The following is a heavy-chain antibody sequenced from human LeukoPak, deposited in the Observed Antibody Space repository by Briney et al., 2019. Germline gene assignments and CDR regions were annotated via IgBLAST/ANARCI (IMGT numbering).Heavy chain of an antibody. CDR1: GFTFSSYA. D-gene: IGHD5-12*01. J-gene: IGHJ4*02. Sequence: GGSLRLSCAASGFTFSSYAMSWVRQAPGKGLEWVSTITYSGGNTYYADSVKGRFTISRDNSKNTLYLQMNSLRAEDTAVYYCTYSGYEKGGFDYWGQGTLVTVSS. CDR2: ITYSGGNT. CDR3: TYSGYEKGGFDY. V-gene: IGHV3-23*01.